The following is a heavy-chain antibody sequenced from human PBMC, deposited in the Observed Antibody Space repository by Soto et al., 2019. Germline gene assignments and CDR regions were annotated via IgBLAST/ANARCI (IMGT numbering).Heavy chain of an antibody. Sequence: QLQLQESGPGLVKPSETLSLTCTVSGGSISSSSYYWGWIRQPPGKGIERIGGIYYSGSTYYNPSLKSRLTISVDPSQMHMDFNGSTVNAANTGVYYCARSKRVYRDTIPFFALWGEGTLVSAFS. J-gene: IGHJ5*02. CDR2: IYYSGST. CDR3: ARSKRVYRDTIPFFAL. V-gene: IGHV4-39*01. D-gene: IGHD3-16*02. CDR1: GGSISSSSYY.